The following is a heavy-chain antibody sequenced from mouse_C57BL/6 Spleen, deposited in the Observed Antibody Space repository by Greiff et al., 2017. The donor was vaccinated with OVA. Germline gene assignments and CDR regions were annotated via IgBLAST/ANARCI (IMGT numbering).Heavy chain of an antibody. Sequence: EVHLVESGGGLVKPGGSLKLSCAASGFTFSDYGMHWVRQAPEKGLEWVAYISSGSSTIYYADTVKGRFTISRDNAKNTLFLQMTSLRSEDTAMYYCARQGYSYWYFDVWGTGTTVTVSS. CDR2: ISSGSSTI. D-gene: IGHD2-12*01. CDR1: GFTFSDYG. V-gene: IGHV5-17*01. CDR3: ARQGYSYWYFDV. J-gene: IGHJ1*03.